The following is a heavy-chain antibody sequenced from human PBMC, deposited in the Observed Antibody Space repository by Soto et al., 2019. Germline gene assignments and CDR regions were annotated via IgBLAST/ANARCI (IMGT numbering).Heavy chain of an antibody. J-gene: IGHJ4*02. CDR2: ISYDGSSK. CDR1: GFTFSDYA. Sequence: QVQLVESGGGVVQPGRSLRLSCAASGFTFSDYAIYWVRQAPGRGLEWVAVISYDGSSKYFADSAKGRFTISRDNSKDTMYLQMNSLRPEDTAVYYCSRGLQLPDYFDYWGQGTLVTVSS. V-gene: IGHV3-30-3*01. CDR3: SRGLQLPDYFDY. D-gene: IGHD4-4*01.